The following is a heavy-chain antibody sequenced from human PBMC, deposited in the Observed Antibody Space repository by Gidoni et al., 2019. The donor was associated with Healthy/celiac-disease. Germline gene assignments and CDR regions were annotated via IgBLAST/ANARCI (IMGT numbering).Heavy chain of an antibody. V-gene: IGHV3-23*01. D-gene: IGHD3-9*01. CDR1: GFPLRRYA. Sequence: EVQLLEAGGGLVQPGGCMRPSGAASGFPLRRYAMSLVRQAPGKGLEWDSAISGSGCSTYYAYSVKGRFTISRDNSKNTLYLQMNSLRAEDTAGYYCAKVKWNDWLLFLDYWGQGTLVTVSS. CDR3: AKVKWNDWLLFLDY. CDR2: ISGSGCST. J-gene: IGHJ4*02.